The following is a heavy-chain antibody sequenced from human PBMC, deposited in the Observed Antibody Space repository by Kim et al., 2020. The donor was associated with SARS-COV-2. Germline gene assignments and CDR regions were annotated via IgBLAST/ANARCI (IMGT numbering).Heavy chain of an antibody. CDR2: ISWNSGSI. D-gene: IGHD3-22*01. J-gene: IGHJ4*02. Sequence: GGSLRLSCAASGFTFDDYAMHWVRQAPGKGLEWVSGISWNSGSIGYADSVKGRFTISRDNAKNSLYLQMNSLRAEDTALYYCAKAFHYYDSSGYCPIDYWGQGTLVTVSS. CDR3: AKAFHYYDSSGYCPIDY. V-gene: IGHV3-9*01. CDR1: GFTFDDYA.